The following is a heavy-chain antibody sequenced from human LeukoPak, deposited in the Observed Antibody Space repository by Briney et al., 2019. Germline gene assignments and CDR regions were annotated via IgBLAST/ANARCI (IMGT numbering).Heavy chain of an antibody. CDR3: AKDHGVAVTGMFY. D-gene: IGHD6-19*01. CDR1: GFAFISFT. CDR2: ISGTGDKT. J-gene: IGHJ4*02. Sequence: GGSLRLSCAASGFAFISFTMSWVRQTPGKGLEWVASISGTGDKTYYADSVKGRFTISRDNSRNTLYLQMNSLGAEDTAVYYCAKDHGVAVTGMFYWGQGTLVTVSS. V-gene: IGHV3-23*01.